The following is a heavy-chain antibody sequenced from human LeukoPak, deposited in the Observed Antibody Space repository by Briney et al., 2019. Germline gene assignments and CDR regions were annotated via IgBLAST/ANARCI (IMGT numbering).Heavy chain of an antibody. V-gene: IGHV1-18*01. CDR3: ARALARFFCYVFPDYYDSSGVYYYGMDV. CDR1: GYTFTSYG. CDR2: ISAYNGNT. D-gene: IGHD3-22*01. J-gene: IGHJ6*02. Sequence: ASVKVSCKASGYTFTSYGISWVRQAPGQGLEWMGWISAYNGNTNYAQKLQGRVTMTTDTSTSTAYMELRSLRSDDTAVYYCARALARFFCYVFPDYYDSSGVYYYGMDVWGQGTTVTVSS.